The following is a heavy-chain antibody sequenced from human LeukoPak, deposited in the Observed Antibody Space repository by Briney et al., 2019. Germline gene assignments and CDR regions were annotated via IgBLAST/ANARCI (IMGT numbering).Heavy chain of an antibody. V-gene: IGHV4-38-2*01. D-gene: IGHD1-26*01. J-gene: IGHJ4*02. CDR2: IYYSGNT. CDR3: ARSGSYRGYFDY. CDR1: GFTFSSYA. Sequence: QPGGSLRLSCAASGFTFSSYAMSWIRRPPGKGLEWIGSIYYSGNTFYHPSLKSRVTISVDASKNQFSLKLTSVTAADTAVYYCARSGSYRGYFDYWGQGTLVTVSS.